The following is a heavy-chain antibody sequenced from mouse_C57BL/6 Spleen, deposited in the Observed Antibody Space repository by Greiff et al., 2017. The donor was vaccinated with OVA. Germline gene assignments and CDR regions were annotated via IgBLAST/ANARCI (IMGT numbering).Heavy chain of an antibody. CDR3: ARPPYCNYGAMDY. V-gene: IGHV5-17*01. CDR1: GFTFSDYG. Sequence: DVHLVESGGGLVKPGGSLKLSCAASGFTFSDYGMHWVRQAPEKGLEWVAYISSGSSTTYYADTVKGRFTISRDNAKNTLFMQMTSLRSEDTAMYYCARPPYCNYGAMDYWGQGTSVTVSS. D-gene: IGHD2-1*01. J-gene: IGHJ4*01. CDR2: ISSGSSTT.